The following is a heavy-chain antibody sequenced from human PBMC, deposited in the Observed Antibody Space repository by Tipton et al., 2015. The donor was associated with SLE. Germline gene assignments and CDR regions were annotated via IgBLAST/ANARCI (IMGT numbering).Heavy chain of an antibody. CDR3: ARYYYDSTGDCLFDY. Sequence: LRLSCTVSSGSISSGGHYWSWIRQHPGKGLEWMGYIFDSGTTYYNPSLDRRLTISLDMSEKQFSLKLSSVTAADTAVYYCARYYYDSTGDCLFDYWGQRTLVTVS. D-gene: IGHD3-22*01. J-gene: IGHJ4*02. CDR1: SGSISSGGHY. V-gene: IGHV4-31*03. CDR2: IFDSGTT.